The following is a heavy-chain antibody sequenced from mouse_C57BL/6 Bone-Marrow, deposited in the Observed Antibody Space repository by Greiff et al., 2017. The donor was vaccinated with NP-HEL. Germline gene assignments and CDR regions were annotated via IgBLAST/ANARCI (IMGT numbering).Heavy chain of an antibody. J-gene: IGHJ2*01. CDR2: IWSGGST. CDR1: GFSLTSYG. D-gene: IGHD1-1*01. CDR3: ARNRGYYGSSDFDY. Sequence: QVQLKESGPGLVQPSQSLSITCTVSGFSLTSYGVHWVRQSPGKGLAWLGVIWSGGSTDYNAAFISRLSISKDNSKSQVFFKMNSLQADDTAIYYCARNRGYYGSSDFDYWGQGTTLTVSS. V-gene: IGHV2-2*01.